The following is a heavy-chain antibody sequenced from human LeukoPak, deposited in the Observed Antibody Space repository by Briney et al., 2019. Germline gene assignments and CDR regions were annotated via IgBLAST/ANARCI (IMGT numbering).Heavy chain of an antibody. CDR3: ARDSDFVPTSDAFDI. CDR1: GFTLSSYW. V-gene: IGHV3-74*01. J-gene: IGHJ3*02. Sequence: VGSLRLSCAASGFTLSSYWMHWVRQAPGKGLVWVSRINSDGSSTRYADSVKGRFTISRDNAKNTLYLQMNSLRAEDTAVYYCARDSDFVPTSDAFDIWGQGTMVTVSS. D-gene: IGHD2-8*01. CDR2: INSDGSST.